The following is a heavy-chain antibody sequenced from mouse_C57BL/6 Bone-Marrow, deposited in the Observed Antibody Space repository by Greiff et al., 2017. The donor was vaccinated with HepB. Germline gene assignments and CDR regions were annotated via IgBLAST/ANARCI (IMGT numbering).Heavy chain of an antibody. CDR2: ITHSGET. CDR1: GFPITSGYY. Sequence: VMLVESGPGLVKPSQSLFLTCSITGFPITSGYYWIWIRQSPGKPLEWMGYITHSGETFYNPSLQSPISITRETSKNQFFLQLNSVTTEDTAMYYCAGGSHYYAMDYWGQGTSVTVSS. V-gene: IGHV12-3*01. J-gene: IGHJ4*01. CDR3: AGGSHYYAMDY.